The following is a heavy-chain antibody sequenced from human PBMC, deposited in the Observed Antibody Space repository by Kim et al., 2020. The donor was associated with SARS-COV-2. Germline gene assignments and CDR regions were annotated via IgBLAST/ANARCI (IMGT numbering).Heavy chain of an antibody. CDR1: GGSFSGYY. Sequence: SETLSLTCAVYGGSFSGYYWSWIRQPPGKGLEWIGEINHSGSTNYNPSLKSRVTISVDTSKNQFSLKLSSVTAADTAVYYCASRSGISYYYGSGSPDNWFDPWGQGTLVTVSS. V-gene: IGHV4-34*01. CDR2: INHSGST. CDR3: ASRSGISYYYGSGSPDNWFDP. J-gene: IGHJ5*02. D-gene: IGHD3-10*01.